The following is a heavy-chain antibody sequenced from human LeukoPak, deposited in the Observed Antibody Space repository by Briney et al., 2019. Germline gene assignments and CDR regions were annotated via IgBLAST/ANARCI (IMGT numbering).Heavy chain of an antibody. CDR3: ARAEAAAKHYYYGIDV. D-gene: IGHD6-13*01. CDR1: GFTFSSNS. J-gene: IGHJ6*04. CDR2: IISSSSYI. Sequence: GGSLRLSCAAAGFTFSSNSMNWVRQVPGEGLEWVSSIISSSSYILYADTEKGRFTISRENAKNSLSLQMNSLRAEDTAVYYCARAEAAAKHYYYGIDVWGKGTTVTVSS. V-gene: IGHV3-21*01.